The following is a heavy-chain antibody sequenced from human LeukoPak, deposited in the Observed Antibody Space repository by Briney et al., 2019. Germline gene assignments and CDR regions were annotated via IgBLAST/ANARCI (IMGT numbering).Heavy chain of an antibody. CDR2: IIPIFGTA. CDR1: VGTFSIYA. Sequence: SVKVSCKASVGTFSIYAISWVRQAPGQGLECMGGIIPIFGTANYAQKFQGRVTITANESTSTAYIELSSLRSEDTAVYYCARGVIGYCSGGSCYAWFDPWGQGTLVTVSS. CDR3: ARGVIGYCSGGSCYAWFDP. V-gene: IGHV1-69*13. D-gene: IGHD2-15*01. J-gene: IGHJ5*02.